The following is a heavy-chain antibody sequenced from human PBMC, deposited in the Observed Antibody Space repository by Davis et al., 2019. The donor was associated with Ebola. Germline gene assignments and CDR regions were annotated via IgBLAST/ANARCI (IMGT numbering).Heavy chain of an antibody. CDR1: GYTFTGYY. CDR2: INPNSGGT. Sequence: AASVKISCKASGYTFTGYYMHWVRQAPGQGLEWMGRINPNSGGTNYAQKFQGRVTMTRDTSISTAYMELSRLRSDDTAVYYCARDVSVYYYGMDVWGKGTTVTVSS. D-gene: IGHD2-8*01. CDR3: ARDVSVYYYGMDV. V-gene: IGHV1-2*06. J-gene: IGHJ6*04.